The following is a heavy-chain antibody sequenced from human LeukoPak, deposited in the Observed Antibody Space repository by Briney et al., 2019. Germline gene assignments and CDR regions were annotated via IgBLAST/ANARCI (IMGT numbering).Heavy chain of an antibody. J-gene: IGHJ4*02. V-gene: IGHV3-9*01. CDR1: GFTFDDYA. CDR2: ISWNSGSI. D-gene: IGHD3-10*01. CDR3: ARDLWPYGSGSR. Sequence: GRSLRLSCAASGFTFDDYAMHWVRQAPGKGLEWVSGISWNSGSIGYADSVKGRFTISRDNAKNSLYLQMNSLRAEDTAVYYCARDLWPYGSGSRWGQGTLVTVSS.